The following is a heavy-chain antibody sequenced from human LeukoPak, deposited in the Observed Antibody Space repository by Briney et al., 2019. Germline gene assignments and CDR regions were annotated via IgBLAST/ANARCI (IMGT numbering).Heavy chain of an antibody. CDR2: ISAYNGNT. Sequence: ASVKVSCKASGYTFTSYGISWVRQAPGQGLEWMGWISAYNGNTNYAQKLQGRVTMTTDTSTSTAYMELSSLRSEDTAVYYCAREGRDYDFWSGNYPANWVDPWGQGTLVTVSS. J-gene: IGHJ5*02. CDR1: GYTFTSYG. CDR3: AREGRDYDFWSGNYPANWVDP. D-gene: IGHD3-3*01. V-gene: IGHV1-18*01.